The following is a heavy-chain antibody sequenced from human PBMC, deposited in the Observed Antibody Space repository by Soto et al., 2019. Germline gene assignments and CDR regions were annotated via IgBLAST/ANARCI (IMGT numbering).Heavy chain of an antibody. J-gene: IGHJ6*02. CDR2: IWYDGSNK. CDR1: GFTFSSYG. V-gene: IGHV3-33*06. D-gene: IGHD2-8*01. Sequence: GGSLRLSCAASGFTFSSYGMHWVRQAPGKGLEWVAVIWYDGSNKYYADSVKGRFTISRDNSKNTLYLQMNSLRAEDTAVYYCAKDRMVYAIPDYYYGMDVWGQGTTVTVPS. CDR3: AKDRMVYAIPDYYYGMDV.